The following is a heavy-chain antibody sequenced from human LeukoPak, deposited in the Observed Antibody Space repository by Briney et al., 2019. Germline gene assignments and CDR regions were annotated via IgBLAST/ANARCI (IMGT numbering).Heavy chain of an antibody. V-gene: IGHV3-30*04. Sequence: PGGSLRLSCAASGFTFSSYAMNWVRQAPGKGLEWVAVISYNGSNKYYADSVKGRFTISRDNSKNTLYLQMNSLRAEDTAGYFCASIPGDYWGQGTLVTVSS. D-gene: IGHD2-2*01. CDR1: GFTFSSYA. CDR3: ASIPGDY. J-gene: IGHJ4*02. CDR2: ISYNGSNK.